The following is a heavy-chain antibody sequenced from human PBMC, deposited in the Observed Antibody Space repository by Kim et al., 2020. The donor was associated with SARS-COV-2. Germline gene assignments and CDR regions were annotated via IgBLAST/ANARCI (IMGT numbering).Heavy chain of an antibody. CDR3: AHSGYSGYDYVGFDY. J-gene: IGHJ4*02. Sequence: GPSLKSRLTITKDTSKNQVVLTMTNMDPVDTATYYCAHSGYSGYDYVGFDYWGQGTLVTVSS. V-gene: IGHV2-5*05. D-gene: IGHD5-12*01.